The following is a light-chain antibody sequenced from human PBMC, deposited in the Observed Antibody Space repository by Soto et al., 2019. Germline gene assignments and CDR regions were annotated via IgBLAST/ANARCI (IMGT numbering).Light chain of an antibody. V-gene: IGKV1-39*01. J-gene: IGKJ2*01. CDR3: QQSYSIPHT. CDR2: SAT. Sequence: DIQMTQSPSSLSASVGDRITITCRPSQSIASFLNWYQQKPWKAPRLLIYSATNLYSGVPSRFSGSDAVTDFTLTISSLQPEDFATYFCQQSYSIPHTFGQGTKVDI. CDR1: QSIASF.